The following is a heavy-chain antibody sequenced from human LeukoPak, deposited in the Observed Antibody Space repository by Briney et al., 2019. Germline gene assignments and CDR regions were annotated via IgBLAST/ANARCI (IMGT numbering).Heavy chain of an antibody. CDR3: ARGPGMIVVVTRFDP. J-gene: IGHJ5*02. CDR2: INPSGGST. V-gene: IGHV1-46*01. Sequence: ASVKVSCKASGYTFTSYYMHWVRQAPGQGLEWMGIINPSGGSTSYAQKFQGRVTMTRDTSTSTVYMELSSLRSEDTAVYYCARGPGMIVVVTRFDPWGQGTLVTVSP. CDR1: GYTFTSYY. D-gene: IGHD3-22*01.